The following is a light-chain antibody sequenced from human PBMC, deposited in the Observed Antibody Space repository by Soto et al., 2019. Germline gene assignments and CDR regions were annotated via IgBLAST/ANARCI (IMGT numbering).Light chain of an antibody. Sequence: QSVLTQPASGSGSPGQWITISCPGTSSDVGGYNYVSWYQQHPGKAPKLMIYDVSNRPSGVSNRFSGSKSGNTASLTISGLQAEDEADYYCSSYTSSSTLLVFGTGTKVTVL. V-gene: IGLV2-14*01. CDR2: DVS. CDR1: SSDVGGYNY. J-gene: IGLJ1*01. CDR3: SSYTSSSTLLV.